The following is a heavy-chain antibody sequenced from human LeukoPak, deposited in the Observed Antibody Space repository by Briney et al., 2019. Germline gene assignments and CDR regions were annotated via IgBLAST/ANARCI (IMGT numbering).Heavy chain of an antibody. D-gene: IGHD2-2*02. CDR2: IYHSGST. V-gene: IGHV4-39*01. J-gene: IGHJ5*02. Sequence: PSETLSLTCTVSGGSISSSSYYWGWIRQPPGKGLEWIGSIYHSGSTYYNPSLKSRVTISVDTSKNQFSLKLSSVTAADTAVYYCARANDIVVVPAAINWFDPWGQGTLVTVSS. CDR3: ARANDIVVVPAAINWFDP. CDR1: GGSISSSSYY.